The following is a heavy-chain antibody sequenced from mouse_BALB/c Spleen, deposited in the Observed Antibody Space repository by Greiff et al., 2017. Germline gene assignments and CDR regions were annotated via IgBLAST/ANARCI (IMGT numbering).Heavy chain of an antibody. V-gene: IGHV1S56*01. Sequence: QVQLQQSGPELVKPGASVRISCKASGYTFTSYYIHWVKQRPGQGLEWIGWIYPGNVNTKYNEKFKGKATLTADKSSSTAYMQLSSLTSEDSAVYFCARGGGYYVGYAMDYWGQGTSVTVSS. CDR2: IYPGNVNT. CDR1: GYTFTSYY. J-gene: IGHJ4*01. CDR3: ARGGGYYVGYAMDY. D-gene: IGHD2-3*01.